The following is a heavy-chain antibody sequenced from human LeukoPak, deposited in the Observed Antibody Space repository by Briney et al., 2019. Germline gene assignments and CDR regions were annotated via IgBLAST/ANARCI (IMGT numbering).Heavy chain of an antibody. Sequence: SETLSLTCAAYGGSFSGYYWSWIRQPPGKGLEWIGEINHSGSTNYNPSLKSRVTISVDTSKNQFSLKLSSVTAADTAVYYCARGPRSSMIEPDAFDIWGQGTMVTVSS. D-gene: IGHD3-22*01. CDR1: GGSFSGYY. V-gene: IGHV4-34*01. CDR2: INHSGST. J-gene: IGHJ3*02. CDR3: ARGPRSSMIEPDAFDI.